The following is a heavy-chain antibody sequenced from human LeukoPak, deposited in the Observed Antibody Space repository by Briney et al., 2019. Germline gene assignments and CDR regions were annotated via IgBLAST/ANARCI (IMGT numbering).Heavy chain of an antibody. CDR3: ARGEQLGHLEYFQH. CDR2: ISSTSDI. J-gene: IGHJ1*01. V-gene: IGHV3-21*01. D-gene: IGHD6-13*01. Sequence: GGSLRLSCAPSGFTFSSYSMNWVRQAPGKGLEWVSSISSTSDIYCADSVKGRFNISRDNAKNSLYLQMNSLRTGDTAVYYCARGEQLGHLEYFQHWGQGTLATVSS. CDR1: GFTFSSYS.